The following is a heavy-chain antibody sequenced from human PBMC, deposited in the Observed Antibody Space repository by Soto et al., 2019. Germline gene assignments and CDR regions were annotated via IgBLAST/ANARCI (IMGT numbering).Heavy chain of an antibody. CDR1: CGSVSNFY. J-gene: IGHJ5*02. Sequence: QVQLQESGPGLVKPSETLSLTCTVSCGSVSNFYWNWIRQSAGKRLEWIGRIYTSGSTNYNPSLRSRVTMSIDTSRNQSSPKLNSVTAAGTAVYYCARSSHKESWFDPWGQGTLITVSS. V-gene: IGHV4-4*07. D-gene: IGHD6-13*01. CDR2: IYTSGST. CDR3: ARSSHKESWFDP.